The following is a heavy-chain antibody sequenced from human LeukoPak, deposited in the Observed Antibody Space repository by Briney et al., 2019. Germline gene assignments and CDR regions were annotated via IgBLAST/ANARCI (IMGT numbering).Heavy chain of an antibody. V-gene: IGHV1-18*01. Sequence: ASVKVSCKASGYTFTSYGINWVRQAPGQGLEWMGWISAYNKRNYAQKFQGRGTMTTDTSTSTAYMELRNLRSDDTAVYYCARVSAPPDYGDYVSENWFDPWGQGTLVTVSS. D-gene: IGHD4-17*01. J-gene: IGHJ5*02. CDR3: ARVSAPPDYGDYVSENWFDP. CDR1: GYTFTSYG. CDR2: ISAYNKR.